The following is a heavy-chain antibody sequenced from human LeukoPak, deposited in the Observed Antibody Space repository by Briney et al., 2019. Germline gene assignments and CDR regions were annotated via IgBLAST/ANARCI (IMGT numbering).Heavy chain of an antibody. CDR2: ISSSSSYI. Sequence: GGSLRLSCAASGFTFSSYSMNWVRQAPGKGLEWVSSISSSSSYIYYADSVKGRFTISRDNAKNSLYLQMNSLRAEDTAVYYCARALGYSGYGYYYYYYGMDAWGQGTTVTVSS. D-gene: IGHD5-12*01. J-gene: IGHJ6*02. V-gene: IGHV3-21*01. CDR1: GFTFSSYS. CDR3: ARALGYSGYGYYYYYYGMDA.